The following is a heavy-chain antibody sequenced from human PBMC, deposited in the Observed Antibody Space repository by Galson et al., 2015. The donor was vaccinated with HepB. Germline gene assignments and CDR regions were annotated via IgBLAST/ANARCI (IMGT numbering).Heavy chain of an antibody. CDR1: GGTFSSYT. J-gene: IGHJ4*02. CDR3: ARGDYYGGPTSDY. CDR2: IIPILGIA. D-gene: IGHD3-10*01. Sequence: SVKVSCKASGGTFSSYTISWVRQAPGQGLEWMGRIIPILGIANYAQKFQGRVTITADKSTSTAYMELSSLRSEDTAMYYCARGDYYGGPTSDYWGQGTLVTVSS. V-gene: IGHV1-69*02.